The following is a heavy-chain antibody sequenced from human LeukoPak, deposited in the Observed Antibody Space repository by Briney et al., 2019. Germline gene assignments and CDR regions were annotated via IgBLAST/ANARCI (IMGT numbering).Heavy chain of an antibody. CDR1: GYSFTSYW. CDR3: ARHVRRGYCSGGSCYVNYYYMDV. CDR2: IYPGDSDT. D-gene: IGHD2-15*01. V-gene: IGHV5-51*01. J-gene: IGHJ6*03. Sequence: GESLQISCKGSGYSFTSYWIGWVRQMPGKGLEWMGIIYPGDSDTRYSPSFQGQVTISADKSISTSYLQWSSLKASDTAMYYCARHVRRGYCSGGSCYVNYYYMDVWGKGTTATVSS.